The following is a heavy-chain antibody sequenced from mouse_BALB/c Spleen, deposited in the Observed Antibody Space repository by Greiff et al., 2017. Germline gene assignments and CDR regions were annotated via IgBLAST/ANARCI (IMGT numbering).Heavy chain of an antibody. Sequence: SGAELARPGASVKLSCKASGYTFTSYWMQWVKQRPGQGLEWIGAIYPGDGDTRYTQKFKGKATLTADKSSSTAYMQLSSLASEDSAVYYCARGDGYLDYWGQGTTLTVSS. CDR1: GYTFTSYW. D-gene: IGHD2-3*01. J-gene: IGHJ2*01. V-gene: IGHV1-87*01. CDR2: IYPGDGDT. CDR3: ARGDGYLDY.